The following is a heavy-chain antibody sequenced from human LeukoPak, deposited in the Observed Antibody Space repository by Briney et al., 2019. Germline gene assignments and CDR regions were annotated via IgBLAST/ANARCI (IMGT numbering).Heavy chain of an antibody. CDR3: ARDLWSGYPLGMDV. V-gene: IGHV3-48*04. CDR1: GFTFSSYA. CDR2: ISSSGSTI. Sequence: GGSLRLSCAASGFTFSSYAMSWVRQAPGKGLEWVSYISSSGSTIYYADSVKGRFTISRDNAKNSLYLQMNSLRAEDTAVYYCARDLWSGYPLGMDVWGQGTTVTVSS. J-gene: IGHJ6*02. D-gene: IGHD3-3*01.